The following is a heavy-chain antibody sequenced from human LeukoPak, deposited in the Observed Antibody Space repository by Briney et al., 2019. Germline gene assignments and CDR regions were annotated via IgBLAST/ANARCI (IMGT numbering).Heavy chain of an antibody. D-gene: IGHD1-14*01. CDR2: IWYDGSNK. Sequence: PGGSLRLSCAASGFTFSSYGMHWVRQAPGKGLEWVAVIWYDGSNKYYADSVKGRFTISRDNSNNTLYLQLNNVRTEDTATYFCAKEQYPGYFDYWGQGTLVTVSS. CDR1: GFTFSSYG. V-gene: IGHV3-30*02. CDR3: AKEQYPGYFDY. J-gene: IGHJ4*02.